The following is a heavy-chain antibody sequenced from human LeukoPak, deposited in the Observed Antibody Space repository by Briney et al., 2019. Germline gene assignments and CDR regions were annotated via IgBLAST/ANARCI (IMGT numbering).Heavy chain of an antibody. V-gene: IGHV3-23*01. CDR1: GFTFSSYA. Sequence: GGSLRLSCAASGFTFSSYAMSWVRQAPGKGLEWVSAISGSGGSTYYADSVKGRFTISRDNSKNTLYLQMNSLRAEDTAVYYCAKDSAGYCSGGSCWPDYWGQGTLVTVSS. D-gene: IGHD2-15*01. CDR2: ISGSGGST. J-gene: IGHJ4*02. CDR3: AKDSAGYCSGGSCWPDY.